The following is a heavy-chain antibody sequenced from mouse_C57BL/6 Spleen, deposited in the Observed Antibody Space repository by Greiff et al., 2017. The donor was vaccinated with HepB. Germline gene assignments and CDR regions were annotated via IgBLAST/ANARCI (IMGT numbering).Heavy chain of an antibody. V-gene: IGHV1-80*01. CDR2: IYPGDGDT. Sequence: VQLQQSGAELVKPGASVKISCKASGYAFSSYWMNWVKQRPGKGLEWIGQIYPGDGDTNYNGKFKGKATLTEDKSSSTAYMQLSSLTSEDSAVYFCARGNYYVGYAMDYWGQGTSVTVSS. CDR1: GYAFSSYW. J-gene: IGHJ4*01. D-gene: IGHD1-1*01. CDR3: ARGNYYVGYAMDY.